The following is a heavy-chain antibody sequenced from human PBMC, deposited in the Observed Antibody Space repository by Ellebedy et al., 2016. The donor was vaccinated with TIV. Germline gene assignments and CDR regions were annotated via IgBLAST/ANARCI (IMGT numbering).Heavy chain of an antibody. Sequence: ASVQVSCKASGYNFTAYSMHWVRQAPAQRPEWMGYIITGTGYTQLLQKFHDRVSITIDASANTAYMELRRLRSEDTALYYCARGRSWDSLGYNDYWGQGTLVTVSS. CDR2: IITGTGYT. D-gene: IGHD3-22*01. CDR3: ARGRSWDSLGYNDY. CDR1: GYNFTAYS. J-gene: IGHJ4*02. V-gene: IGHV1-3*04.